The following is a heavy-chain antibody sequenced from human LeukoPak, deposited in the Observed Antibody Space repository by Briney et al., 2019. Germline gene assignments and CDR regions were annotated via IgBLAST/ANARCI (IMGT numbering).Heavy chain of an antibody. D-gene: IGHD1-20*01. J-gene: IGHJ5*02. CDR3: AREGISGTHLNWFDP. CDR1: GGSISSYY. V-gene: IGHV4-59*01. CDR2: IYGSGST. Sequence: SETLSLTCTVSGGSISSYYWSWIRQPPGKGLEWIGHIYGSGSTNYNPSLKSRVTLSVDTSKNQFSLKLSSVTAADTAVYYCAREGISGTHLNWFDPWGQGTLVTVSS.